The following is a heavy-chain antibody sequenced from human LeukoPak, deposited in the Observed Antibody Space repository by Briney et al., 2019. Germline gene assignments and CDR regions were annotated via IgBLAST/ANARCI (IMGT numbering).Heavy chain of an antibody. V-gene: IGHV3-9*01. Sequence: GGSLRLSCAASGFMFDDYAMQWVRQAPGKGLEWVSGINWNSGSIGYADSVKGRFTISRDNAKNSLYLQMNSLRAEDTALYYCAKDRRGFGFGGGNYFDYWGQGTLVTVSS. CDR2: INWNSGSI. CDR1: GFMFDDYA. J-gene: IGHJ4*02. D-gene: IGHD3-10*01. CDR3: AKDRRGFGFGGGNYFDY.